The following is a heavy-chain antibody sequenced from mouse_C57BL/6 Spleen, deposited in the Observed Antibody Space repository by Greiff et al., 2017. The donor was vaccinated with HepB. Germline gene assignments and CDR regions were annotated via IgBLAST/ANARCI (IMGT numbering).Heavy chain of an antibody. CDR3: ATNWDEDYYAMDY. CDR2: ISDGGSYT. CDR1: GFTFSSHA. Sequence: EVQGVESGGGLVKPGGSLKLSCAASGFTFSSHAMSWVRQTPEKRLEWVATISDGGSYTYYPDNVKGRFTISRDNAKNNLYLQMSHLKSEDTAMYYCATNWDEDYYAMDYWGQGTSVTVSS. D-gene: IGHD4-1*01. J-gene: IGHJ4*01. V-gene: IGHV5-4*01.